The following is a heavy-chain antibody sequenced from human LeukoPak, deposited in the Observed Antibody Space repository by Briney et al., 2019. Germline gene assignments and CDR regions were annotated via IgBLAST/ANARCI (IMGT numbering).Heavy chain of an antibody. CDR2: ISWNGGSV. V-gene: IGHV3-9*01. J-gene: IGHJ4*02. CDR1: GFTFDDYA. Sequence: GGSLRLSCAASGFTFDDYAMHWVRQAPGKGLEWVSGISWNGGSVDYADSVKGRFTISRDNAKNSLYLQMNSLGAEDTALYYCAKDDSYGGNSNFDHWGQGTLVTVS. D-gene: IGHD4-23*01. CDR3: AKDDSYGGNSNFDH.